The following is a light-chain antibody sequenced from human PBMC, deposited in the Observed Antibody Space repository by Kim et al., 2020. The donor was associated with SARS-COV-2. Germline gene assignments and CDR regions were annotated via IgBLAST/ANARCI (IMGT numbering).Light chain of an antibody. J-gene: IGKJ1*01. V-gene: IGKV3-20*01. CDR1: QSISSNY. Sequence: EIVLTQSPGTLSLSPGERANLSCRASQSISSNYLVWYQQKPGQGPRLLIYGVSSRATDIPDRFSGSGSGTDFSLTISRLEPEDFAVYYCQHYGNSRWTFGQGTKVDIK. CDR3: QHYGNSRWT. CDR2: GVS.